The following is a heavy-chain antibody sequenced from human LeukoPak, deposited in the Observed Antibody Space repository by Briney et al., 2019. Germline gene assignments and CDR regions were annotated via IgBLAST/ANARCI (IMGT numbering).Heavy chain of an antibody. CDR1: GYTFTSYY. J-gene: IGHJ3*02. CDR3: ARNLARVDAFDI. Sequence: ASVKVSCKASGYTFTSYYMHWVRQAPGQGLEWMGIINPSGGSTSYAQEFQGRVTMTRDTSTSTVYMELSSLRSEDTAVYYCARNLARVDAFDIWGQGTMVTVSS. CDR2: INPSGGST. V-gene: IGHV1-46*01.